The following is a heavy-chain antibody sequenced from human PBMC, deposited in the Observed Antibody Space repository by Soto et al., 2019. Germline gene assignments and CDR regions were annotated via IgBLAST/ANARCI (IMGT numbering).Heavy chain of an antibody. D-gene: IGHD2-21*02. CDR3: ARDLWGYCGADCYPLDV. V-gene: IGHV4-39*07. CDR1: GGSISSSSYY. J-gene: IGHJ6*02. CDR2: IYYSGST. Sequence: PSETLFLTCTVSGGSISSSSYYWGWIRQPPGKGLEWIGSIYYSGSTYYNPSLKSRVTISVDTSKNQFSLKLNSVTAADTAVYYCARDLWGYCGADCYPLDVWGQGTTVTVSS.